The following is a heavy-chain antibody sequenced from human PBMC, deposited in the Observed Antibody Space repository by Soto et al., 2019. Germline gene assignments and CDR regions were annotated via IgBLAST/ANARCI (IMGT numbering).Heavy chain of an antibody. CDR3: ARDTEATALDY. V-gene: IGHV4-59*12. Sequence: KPSETLSLTCTVSGGSMISYYWSWIRQPPGRGLEWIGFIYYAGSTKYNPSLNSRVTISVDTSKNSLYLQMNSLRAEDTAVYYCARDTEATALDYWGQGTLVTVSS. D-gene: IGHD5-12*01. CDR1: GGSMISYY. CDR2: IYYAGST. J-gene: IGHJ4*02.